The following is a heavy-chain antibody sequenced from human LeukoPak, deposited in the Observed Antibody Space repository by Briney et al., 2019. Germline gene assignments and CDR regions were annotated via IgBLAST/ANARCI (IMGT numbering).Heavy chain of an antibody. Sequence: ASVKVSCTGSGYTFTIYGISWVRQAPGQGLEWMGWISAYNGNTNYAQNLQGRVNMTTDTSTSTAYMELRSLRSDDTAVYYCARASYDILTGYKTDDYWGQGTLVTVSS. CDR1: GYTFTIYG. CDR2: ISAYNGNT. CDR3: ARASYDILTGYKTDDY. J-gene: IGHJ4*02. D-gene: IGHD3-9*01. V-gene: IGHV1-18*01.